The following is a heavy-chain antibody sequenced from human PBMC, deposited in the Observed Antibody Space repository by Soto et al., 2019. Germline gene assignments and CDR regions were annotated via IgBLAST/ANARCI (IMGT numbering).Heavy chain of an antibody. CDR2: IKQDGSEK. CDR3: ARDSEYSYGYLYYYGMDV. CDR1: GFTFSSYW. Sequence: GGSLRLSCAASGFTFSSYWMSWVRQAPGKGLEWVANIKQDGSEKYYVDSVKGRFTISRDNAKNSLYLQMNSLRAEDTAVYYCARDSEYSYGYLYYYGMDVWGQGTTVTVSS. D-gene: IGHD5-18*01. J-gene: IGHJ6*02. V-gene: IGHV3-7*05.